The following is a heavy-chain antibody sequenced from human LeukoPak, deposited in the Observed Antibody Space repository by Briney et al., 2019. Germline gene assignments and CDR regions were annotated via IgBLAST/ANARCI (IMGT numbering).Heavy chain of an antibody. CDR1: GYSFTSYW. J-gene: IGHJ4*02. CDR3: AISPHYYDSSGYERPFDY. V-gene: IGHV5-51*01. Sequence: GESLKISCKGSGYSFTSYWIGWVRQMPGKGLEWMGIIYPGDSDTRYSPSFQGQVTISADKSISTAYLQWSSLKASGTAMYYCAISPHYYDSSGYERPFDYWGQGTLVTVSS. CDR2: IYPGDSDT. D-gene: IGHD3-22*01.